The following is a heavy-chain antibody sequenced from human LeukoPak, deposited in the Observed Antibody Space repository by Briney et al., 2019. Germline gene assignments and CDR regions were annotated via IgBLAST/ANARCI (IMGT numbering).Heavy chain of an antibody. Sequence: ASVKVSCKASGYTFSSYGITWVRQAPGQGLEWMGWISAYNGNTHYAQKVQGRVTMTTDTSTSTAYMELRRLRSDDTAVYYCASLRMTTVQEDAFDIWGQGTMVTVSS. CDR1: GYTFSSYG. CDR3: ASLRMTTVQEDAFDI. D-gene: IGHD4-17*01. V-gene: IGHV1-18*01. J-gene: IGHJ3*02. CDR2: ISAYNGNT.